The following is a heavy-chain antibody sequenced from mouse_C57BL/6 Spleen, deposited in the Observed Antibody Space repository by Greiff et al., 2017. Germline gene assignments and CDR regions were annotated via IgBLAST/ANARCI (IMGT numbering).Heavy chain of an antibody. CDR2: ISGGGGNT. D-gene: IGHD1-1*01. V-gene: IGHV5-9*01. CDR3: ASILLREGGFAY. J-gene: IGHJ3*01. CDR1: GFTFSSYT. Sequence: EVMLVESGGGLVKPGGSLKLSCAASGFTFSSYTMSWVRQTPEKRLEWVATISGGGGNTYYPDSVKGRFTISRDNAKNTLYLQMSSLRSEDTALYYCASILLREGGFAYWGQGTLVTVSA.